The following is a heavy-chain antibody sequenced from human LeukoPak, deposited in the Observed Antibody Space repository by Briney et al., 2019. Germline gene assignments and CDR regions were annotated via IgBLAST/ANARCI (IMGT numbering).Heavy chain of an antibody. D-gene: IGHD3-22*01. CDR2: IGTAGDT. CDR1: GFTFSSYD. V-gene: IGHV3-13*01. Sequence: GESLRLSCAASGFTFSSYDMHWVRQATGKGLEWVSAIGTAGDTYYPGSVKGRFTISRENAKNSLYLQMNSLRAGDTAVYYCARASYYYDSSGYYPHDASDIWGQGTMVTVSS. J-gene: IGHJ3*02. CDR3: ARASYYYDSSGYYPHDASDI.